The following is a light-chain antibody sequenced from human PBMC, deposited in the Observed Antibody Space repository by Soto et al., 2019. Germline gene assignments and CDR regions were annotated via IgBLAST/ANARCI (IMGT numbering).Light chain of an antibody. CDR2: NVD. CDR3: SSYADSSTVV. J-gene: IGLJ2*01. V-gene: IGLV2-14*03. CDR1: SSDVGGHNY. Sequence: QSALTQVASVSASPGQSITISCTGTSSDVGGHNYVSWYQQHPGNAPKLMIYNVDYRPSGVSNRFSGSKSGNTASLTISGLQADDEAYYYCSSYADSSTVVFGGGTKVTLL.